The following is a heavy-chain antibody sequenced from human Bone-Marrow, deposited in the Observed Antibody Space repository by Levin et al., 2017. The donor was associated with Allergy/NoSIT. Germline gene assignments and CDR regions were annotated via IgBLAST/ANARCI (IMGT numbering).Heavy chain of an antibody. Sequence: GGSLRLSCAASGFTISSNYMSWVRQAPGKGLEWVSVIYSGGSTYYADSVKGRFTISRDNSKNTLYLQMNSLRAEDTAVYYCARDCRPGNNYYAMDVWGQGTTVTVSS. V-gene: IGHV3-53*01. CDR2: IYSGGST. CDR3: ARDCRPGNNYYAMDV. J-gene: IGHJ6*02. D-gene: IGHD1-14*01. CDR1: GFTISSNY.